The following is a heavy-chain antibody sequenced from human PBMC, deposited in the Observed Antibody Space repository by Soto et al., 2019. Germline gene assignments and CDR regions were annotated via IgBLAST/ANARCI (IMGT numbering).Heavy chain of an antibody. Sequence: PSEALSLTCAVSGGCISTSLWNWLRQPPGKGLEWIAYISDSGRILYNPSLKSRVTLSLDASKNQFSLRLSSVTAADTAVYYCARDRMAADATEVAFDFWGQGTMVT. D-gene: IGHD6-13*01. CDR1: GGCISTSL. CDR2: ISDSGRI. CDR3: ARDRMAADATEVAFDF. V-gene: IGHV4-59*01. J-gene: IGHJ3*01.